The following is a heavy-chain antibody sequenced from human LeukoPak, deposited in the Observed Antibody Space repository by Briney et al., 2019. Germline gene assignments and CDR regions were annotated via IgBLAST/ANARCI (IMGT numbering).Heavy chain of an antibody. D-gene: IGHD3-3*01. CDR1: GYSISSGYY. Sequence: SETLSLTCAVSGYSISSGYYWGWIRPPPGKGLEWIGSIYHSGSTYYNPSLKSRVTISVDTSKNQFSLKLSSVTAADTAVYYCARHALLEWLLWRDWGQGTLVTASS. CDR3: ARHALLEWLLWRD. CDR2: IYHSGST. J-gene: IGHJ4*02. V-gene: IGHV4-38-2*01.